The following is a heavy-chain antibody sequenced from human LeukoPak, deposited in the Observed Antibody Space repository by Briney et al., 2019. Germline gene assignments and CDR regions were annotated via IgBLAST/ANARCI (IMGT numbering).Heavy chain of an antibody. J-gene: IGHJ4*02. CDR2: ITSPVGRM. CDR3: APDGRSSGWYGFDY. D-gene: IGHD6-19*01. V-gene: IGHV3-21*01. Sequence: PGGSLRLSCAASGFTFNSYAMNWVRQAPGKGLEWFSSITSPVGRMYYADSLKGRITISRDNARSTLYVQMNSLRAEDTAVYYCAPDGRSSGWYGFDYWGQGILVTVSS. CDR1: GFTFNSYA.